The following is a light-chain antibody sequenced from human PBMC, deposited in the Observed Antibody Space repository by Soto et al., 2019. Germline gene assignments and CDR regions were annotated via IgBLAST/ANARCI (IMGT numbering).Light chain of an antibody. J-gene: IGKJ4*01. V-gene: IGKV3-20*01. CDR2: GAS. CDR3: QQYGSSPSALN. CDR1: QSVSSSF. Sequence: EIVLTQSPGILSLSPGERATLSCRASQSVSSSFLDWYQQKPGQAPRLLIYGASSRATGIPDRFSGSGSGTDFTLTISRLEPEDFAVYYCQQYGSSPSALNFGGGTKVDIK.